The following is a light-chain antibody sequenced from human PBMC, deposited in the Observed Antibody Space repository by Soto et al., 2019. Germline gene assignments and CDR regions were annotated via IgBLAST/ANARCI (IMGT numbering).Light chain of an antibody. V-gene: IGLV2-14*03. J-gene: IGLJ2*01. Sequence: QSALTQPASVSGSPGQSITISCTGAYSDIGGYNYVSWYQQHPGKAPKLMIYDVTNRPSGVSYRFSGSKSGNTGSLTISGLQAEDEADYYCSSYTSRSTLGVFGGGTKLTVL. CDR3: SSYTSRSTLGV. CDR2: DVT. CDR1: YSDIGGYNY.